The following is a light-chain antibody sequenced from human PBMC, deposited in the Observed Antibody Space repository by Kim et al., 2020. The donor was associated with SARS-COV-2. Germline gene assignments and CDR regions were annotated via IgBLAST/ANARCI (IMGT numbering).Light chain of an antibody. V-gene: IGLV3-1*01. CDR2: QDS. CDR1: KLGDKY. Sequence: VSPGQTASITCSGDKLGDKYACWYQQKPGQSPVLVIYQDSKRPSGIPERFSGSNSGNTATLTISGTQAMDEADYYCQAWDSSSYVFGTGTKVTVL. CDR3: QAWDSSSYV. J-gene: IGLJ1*01.